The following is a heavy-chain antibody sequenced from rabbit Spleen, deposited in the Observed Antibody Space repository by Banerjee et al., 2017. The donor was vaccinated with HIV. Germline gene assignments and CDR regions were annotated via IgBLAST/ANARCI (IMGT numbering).Heavy chain of an antibody. D-gene: IGHD8-1*01. CDR2: IDPVFSST. V-gene: IGHV1S7*01. Sequence: HLKESGGGLVQPGGSLKLSCKASGFTLSSYYMNWVRQAPGKGLEWIGYIDPVFSSTHYASWVNGRFTISSHNAQNTLYLQLNSLTAADTATYFCARDRAGGSYFALWGQGTLVTVS. CDR3: ARDRAGGSYFAL. CDR1: GFTLSSYY. J-gene: IGHJ3*01.